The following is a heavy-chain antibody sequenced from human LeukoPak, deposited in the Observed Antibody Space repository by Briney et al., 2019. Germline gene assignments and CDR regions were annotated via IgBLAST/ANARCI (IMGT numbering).Heavy chain of an antibody. CDR2: ISYDGSNK. Sequence: GGSLRLSCAASGFTFSSCAMHWVRQAPGKGLEWVAVISYDGSNKYYADSVKGRFTISRDNSKNTLYLQMNSLRAEDTAVYYCARDLIFGVVNWGQGTLVTVSS. J-gene: IGHJ4*02. V-gene: IGHV3-30*01. CDR3: ARDLIFGVVN. CDR1: GFTFSSCA. D-gene: IGHD3-3*01.